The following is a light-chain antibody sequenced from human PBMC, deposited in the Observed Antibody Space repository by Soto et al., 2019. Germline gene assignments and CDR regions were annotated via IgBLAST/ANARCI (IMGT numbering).Light chain of an antibody. CDR1: SPNIGSNT. Sequence: QSVLTQPPSASGTPGQRVTISCSGSSPNIGSNTVNWYQQLPGTAPKLLIYSNNQRPSGVPGRFSGSKSGTSASLAISGLQSEDEDDYYCAAWDDSLNGWVFGGGTKVTVL. V-gene: IGLV1-44*01. J-gene: IGLJ3*02. CDR3: AAWDDSLNGWV. CDR2: SNN.